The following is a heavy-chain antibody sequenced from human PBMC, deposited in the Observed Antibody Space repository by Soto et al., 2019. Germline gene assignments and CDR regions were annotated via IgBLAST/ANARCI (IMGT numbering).Heavy chain of an antibody. CDR3: AKRRGAGGHFDY. CDR2: VSSGGGT. D-gene: IGHD2-15*01. Sequence: PGGSPRLSCAASGFTFSTYAMGWVRQAPGKGLEWVSVVSSGGGTHYADSVKGRFTVSRDNSKNTLSLQMNSLRADDTAVYYCAKRRGAGGHFDYWGQGALVTVSS. V-gene: IGHV3-23*01. J-gene: IGHJ4*02. CDR1: GFTFSTYA.